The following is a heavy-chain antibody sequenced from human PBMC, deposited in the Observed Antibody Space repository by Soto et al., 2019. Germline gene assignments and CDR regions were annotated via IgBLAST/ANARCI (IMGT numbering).Heavy chain of an antibody. CDR3: ATRPLLPGAP. CDR1: GFTFSSND. CDR2: IYSGGST. V-gene: IGHV3-53*01. D-gene: IGHD3-22*01. J-gene: IGHJ3*01. Sequence: EVQLVESGGGLIQPGGSLRLSCAASGFTFSSNDMNWVRQAPGKGLECVSLIYSGGSTYYADSVKGRFTISRDNSKNTLYLQMSSLRAEDTAVYYCATRPLLPGAPWGQGTMVTVSS.